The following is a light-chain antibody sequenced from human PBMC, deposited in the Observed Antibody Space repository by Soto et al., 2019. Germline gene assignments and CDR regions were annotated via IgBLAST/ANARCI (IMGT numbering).Light chain of an antibody. CDR1: QTISIY. CDR2: AAS. Sequence: DIQLTQSPSSLSASVGDRVTITCRASQTISIYLNWYQQKPGKAPKFLIYAASSLQSGVPSRFRGSGSGTDFTLTISSLQPEDFATYYCQQSYSTPRTFGQGTKVEIK. V-gene: IGKV1-39*01. J-gene: IGKJ1*01. CDR3: QQSYSTPRT.